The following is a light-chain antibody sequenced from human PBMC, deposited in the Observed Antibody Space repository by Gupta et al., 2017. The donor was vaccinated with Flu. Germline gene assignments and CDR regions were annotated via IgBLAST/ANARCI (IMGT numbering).Light chain of an antibody. V-gene: IGLV2-14*01. CDR3: NSYTSSSTVV. CDR2: EVN. Sequence: SALTQPASVSRSPGQSITISCTGTSSDVGGYNYVSWYQQHPGKAPKLMIYEVNKRPAGVSNRFSGSKSGNTASLTISGLQAEDEADYYCNSYTSSSTVVFGGGTKLTVL. J-gene: IGLJ2*01. CDR1: SSDVGGYNY.